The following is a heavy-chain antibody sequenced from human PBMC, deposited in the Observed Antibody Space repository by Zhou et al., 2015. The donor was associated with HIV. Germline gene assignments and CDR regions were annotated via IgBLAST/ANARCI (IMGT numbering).Heavy chain of an antibody. Sequence: VQLVESGGGLVKPGGSLRLSCAASGFTFSHYWMSWVRRAPGKGLEWLANIKLDGSEIHYVDSVKGRFTISRDNGKDSLYLQINDLRVEDTAIYYCARDRKGARDYWGQGTLVTVSS. CDR3: ARDRKGARDY. J-gene: IGHJ4*02. CDR1: GFTFSHYW. V-gene: IGHV3-7*01. CDR2: IKLDGSEI. D-gene: IGHD1-26*01.